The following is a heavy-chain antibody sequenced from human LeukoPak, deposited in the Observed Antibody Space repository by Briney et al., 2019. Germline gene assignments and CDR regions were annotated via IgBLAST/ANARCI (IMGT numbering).Heavy chain of an antibody. D-gene: IGHD2-2*01. CDR1: GYTFTGYY. V-gene: IGHV1-2*02. CDR2: INPNSGDR. J-gene: IGHJ4*02. Sequence: ASVKVSCKCSGYTFTGYYVNLLRQAAGQPLEWMGWINPNSGDRNYAQKFRARVTMTRDTSISTAYMELSRLRSDDTAAYYCAIPRYCSSTSCSLFDYWGQGAMVAVCS. CDR3: AIPRYCSSTSCSLFDY.